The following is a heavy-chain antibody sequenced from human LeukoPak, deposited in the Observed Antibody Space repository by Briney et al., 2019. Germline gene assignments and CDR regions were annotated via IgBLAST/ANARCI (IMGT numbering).Heavy chain of an antibody. V-gene: IGHV3-23*01. CDR3: AKDREPDSGWNFDY. Sequence: PGGSLRLSCAASGFTFSSYAMSWVRQAPGTGPEWVSAIIGSNGNTYYADSVKGRFTISRDISKNTLYLQMNSLRAEDTAVYYCAKDREPDSGWNFDYWGQGTLVTVSS. D-gene: IGHD6-19*01. J-gene: IGHJ4*02. CDR2: IIGSNGNT. CDR1: GFTFSSYA.